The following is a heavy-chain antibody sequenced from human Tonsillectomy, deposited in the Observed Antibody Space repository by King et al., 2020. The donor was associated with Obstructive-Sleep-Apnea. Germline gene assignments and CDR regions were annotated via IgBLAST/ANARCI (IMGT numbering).Heavy chain of an antibody. CDR3: AKDSMDYDSLTGPVDY. V-gene: IGHV3-23*04. CDR2: NSGSGGST. Sequence: VQLVESGGGWVQRGGSLRRSCSGSGFTFLSYALRGVCQALGKGLGGVAGNSGSGGSTYYAEFVKGRFTVSRDNSKNTLHLQMNSLRDEDTAVYYCAKDSMDYDSLTGPVDYWGQGILVTVSS. D-gene: IGHD3-9*01. J-gene: IGHJ4*02. CDR1: GFTFLSYA.